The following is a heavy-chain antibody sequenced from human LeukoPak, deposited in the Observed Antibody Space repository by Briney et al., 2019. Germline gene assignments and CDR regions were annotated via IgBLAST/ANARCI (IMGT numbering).Heavy chain of an antibody. D-gene: IGHD6-19*01. Sequence: GGSLRLSCAVSGFPFSIYEMNWVRQAPGKGLEWVSNIGSSGTTIYYADSVKGRFSISRDNAKNSLYLQMNSLRVEDTAVYYCALLAVASDFDYWGQGALVTVSS. CDR1: GFPFSIYE. CDR3: ALLAVASDFDY. CDR2: IGSSGTTI. J-gene: IGHJ4*02. V-gene: IGHV3-48*03.